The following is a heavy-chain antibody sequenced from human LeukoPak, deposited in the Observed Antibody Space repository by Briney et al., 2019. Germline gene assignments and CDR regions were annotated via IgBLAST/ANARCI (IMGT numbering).Heavy chain of an antibody. CDR3: ARDRRGGGHRDDRSGSFWAY. J-gene: IGHJ4*02. D-gene: IGHD3-22*01. Sequence: GGSLRLSCAASGFTFSSYSMNWVRQAPGTGLEWVSAISSSRTYIYYANSVKGRFTISRDNAKNSLFLQMNSLRAEDTAVYYCARDRRGGGHRDDRSGSFWAYWGQGTLVTVYS. V-gene: IGHV3-21*01. CDR1: GFTFSSYS. CDR2: ISSSRTYI.